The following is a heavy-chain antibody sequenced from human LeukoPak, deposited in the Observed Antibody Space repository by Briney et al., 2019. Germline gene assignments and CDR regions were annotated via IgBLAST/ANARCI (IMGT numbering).Heavy chain of an antibody. Sequence: GGSLRLSCAASGFSFSSYGKHWVRQAPGKGLEWVAVISNDGSITKYGDSVKGRFTISRDNSKNTLYVQMNSLRTDDAAVYYCAKSKSPYPMDYIFDFWGQGTLVTVSS. D-gene: IGHD4-11*01. CDR1: GFSFSSYG. V-gene: IGHV3-30*18. CDR3: AKSKSPYPMDYIFDF. CDR2: ISNDGSIT. J-gene: IGHJ4*02.